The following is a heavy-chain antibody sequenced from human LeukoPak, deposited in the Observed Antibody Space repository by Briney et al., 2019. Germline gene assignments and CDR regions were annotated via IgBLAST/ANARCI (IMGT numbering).Heavy chain of an antibody. V-gene: IGHV3-23*01. CDR1: GFTFSTYA. J-gene: IGHJ4*02. D-gene: IGHD3-22*01. Sequence: GGSLRLSCAASGFTFSTYAMSWVRQAPGKGLQWISALSGCGGGTYYADSVRGRFTISRDNTKNSMYLQMNSLRAEDTAVYYCARDTGYYDSSGYYGTNLDYWGQGTLVTVSS. CDR2: LSGCGGGT. CDR3: ARDTGYYDSSGYYGTNLDY.